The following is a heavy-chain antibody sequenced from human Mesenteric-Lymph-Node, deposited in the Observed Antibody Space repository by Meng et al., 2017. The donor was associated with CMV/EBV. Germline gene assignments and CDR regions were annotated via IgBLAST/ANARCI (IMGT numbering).Heavy chain of an antibody. J-gene: IGHJ4*02. CDR2: IKEDGSEK. CDR3: AREYWDY. V-gene: IGHV3-7*01. Sequence: GESLKISCAASGFTFSSYWMSWVRQAPGKGLEWVANIKEDGSEKCYVDSVKGRITISRDKARKSVYLQMSSLRAEDTAVYYCAREYWDYWGQGTLVTVSS. CDR1: GFTFSSYW. D-gene: IGHD2-8*02.